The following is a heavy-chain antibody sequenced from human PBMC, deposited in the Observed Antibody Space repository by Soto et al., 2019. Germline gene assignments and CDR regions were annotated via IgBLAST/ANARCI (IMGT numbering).Heavy chain of an antibody. CDR3: ARVTLYYESNWFDT. CDR1: GVTFSSSA. D-gene: IGHD3-22*01. CDR2: IITIFGTA. Sequence: QVKLVQSGAEVKKPGPSVKVSCKASGVTFSSSAISWMRKAPGQGLEWMGGIITIFGTANYAQKFQDRVTITADESTGKAQMELGSLRSEVPGVYYCARVTLYYESNWFDTWGQGTVVTVSS. J-gene: IGHJ5*02. V-gene: IGHV1-69*01.